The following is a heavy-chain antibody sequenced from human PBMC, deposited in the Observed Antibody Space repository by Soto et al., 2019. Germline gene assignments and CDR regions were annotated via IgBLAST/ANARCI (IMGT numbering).Heavy chain of an antibody. Sequence: QAQLVQSGPEVKKPGASVKVSCKASGYNFTNYYIHWVRQAPGQGLEWMGWINPNGGGTNYAQKFQGRVTMTRDTSINTADMELSRLTSDDTAVFYCGRALIYDTLTGLYYYFGMDVWGQGTTVTVSS. D-gene: IGHD3-9*01. CDR2: INPNGGGT. CDR1: GYNFTNYY. CDR3: GRALIYDTLTGLYYYFGMDV. V-gene: IGHV1-2*02. J-gene: IGHJ6*02.